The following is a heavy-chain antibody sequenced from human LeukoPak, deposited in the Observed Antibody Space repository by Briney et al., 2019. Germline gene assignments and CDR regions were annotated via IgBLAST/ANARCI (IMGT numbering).Heavy chain of an antibody. Sequence: GASVKVSCKASGGTFSSYAISWVRQAPGQGLEWMGGIIPIFGTANYAQKFQGRVTMTRDTSTSTVYMELSSLRSEDTAVYYCARDVQQLVPRHAFDIWGQGTMVTVSS. V-gene: IGHV1-69*05. J-gene: IGHJ3*02. CDR2: IIPIFGTA. CDR1: GGTFSSYA. CDR3: ARDVQQLVPRHAFDI. D-gene: IGHD6-13*01.